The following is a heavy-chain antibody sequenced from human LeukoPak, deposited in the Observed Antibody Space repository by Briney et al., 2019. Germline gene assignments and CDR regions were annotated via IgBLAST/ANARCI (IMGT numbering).Heavy chain of an antibody. CDR1: GFTFSDHY. V-gene: IGHV3-74*01. J-gene: IGHJ4*02. D-gene: IGHD1-14*01. Sequence: GGSLRLSCAASGFTFSDHYMDWVRQAPGKGLVWVARINFDGSSTNYAGSVRGRFTISRDNAKNTLYLQMNSLRGEDTAVYYCGRGGSGSRYFDYWGQGTLVTVSS. CDR2: INFDGSST. CDR3: GRGGSGSRYFDY.